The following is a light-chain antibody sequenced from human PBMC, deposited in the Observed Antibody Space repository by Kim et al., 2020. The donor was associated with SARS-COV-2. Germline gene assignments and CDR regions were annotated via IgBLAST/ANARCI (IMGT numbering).Light chain of an antibody. J-gene: IGKJ1*01. CDR3: QKYNGAPWT. Sequence: DIQMTQSPSSLSASVGDRVTITCRASQGISKDLAWYQQKQGNAPKLLIFAASALQSGVPTRFSGSGSGTDFTLTISSLQPEDVATYYCQKYNGAPWTFGQGTKVDIK. CDR2: AAS. V-gene: IGKV1-27*01. CDR1: QGISKD.